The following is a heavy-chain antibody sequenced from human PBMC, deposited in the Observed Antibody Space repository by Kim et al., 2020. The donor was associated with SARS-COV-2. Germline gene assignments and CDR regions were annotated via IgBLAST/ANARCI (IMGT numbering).Heavy chain of an antibody. J-gene: IGHJ6*02. CDR2: IYSGGST. V-gene: IGHV3-66*01. CDR1: GFTVSDNY. CDR3: ATAPMVRGVIYYDYGMDV. Sequence: GGSLRLSCAASGFTVSDNYMNWVRQAPGKGLEWVSVIYSGGSTYYAASVKGRFTVSRDNSKNTLFLQMNSLRAEDTAVYYCATAPMVRGVIYYDYGMDVWGQGTTGTVSS. D-gene: IGHD3-10*01.